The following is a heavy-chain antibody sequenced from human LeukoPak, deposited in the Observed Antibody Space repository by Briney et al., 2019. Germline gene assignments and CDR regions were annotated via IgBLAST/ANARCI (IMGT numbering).Heavy chain of an antibody. CDR2: VYHSGNT. Sequence: PSETLSLTCTVSGYSISSGYYWGWIRQPPGKGLEWIGSVYHSGNTYQNPSLKSRVTISVDTSKNQFSLKLSSVTAADTAVYYCARDLRATNTNWFDPWGQGTLVTVSS. CDR1: GYSISSGYY. D-gene: IGHD1-14*01. V-gene: IGHV4-38-2*02. CDR3: ARDLRATNTNWFDP. J-gene: IGHJ5*02.